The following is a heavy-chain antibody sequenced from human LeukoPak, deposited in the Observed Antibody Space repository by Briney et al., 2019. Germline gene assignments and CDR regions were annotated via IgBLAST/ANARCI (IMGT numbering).Heavy chain of an antibody. D-gene: IGHD6-19*01. CDR1: GFTFSSYA. Sequence: PGGSLRLSCAASGFTFSSYAMSWVRQAPGKGLEWVSAISGSGGSTYYADSVKGRFTISRDNAKNSLYLQMNSLRADDTAFYYCARGIAVAATWGQGTLVTVSS. J-gene: IGHJ5*02. CDR2: ISGSGGST. CDR3: ARGIAVAAT. V-gene: IGHV3-23*01.